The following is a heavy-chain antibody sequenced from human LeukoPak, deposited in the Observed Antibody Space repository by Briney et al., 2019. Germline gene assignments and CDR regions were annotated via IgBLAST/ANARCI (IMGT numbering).Heavy chain of an antibody. CDR2: ISGSGGST. V-gene: IGHV3-23*01. CDR1: GFTFSSYA. CDR3: VKDRGSMVAEGTFDY. Sequence: PGGSLRLSCAASGFTFSSYAMSWVRQAPGKGLEWVSAISGSGGSTYYADSVKGRFTISRDNSKNTLYLQMNSLRAEDTAVYYCVKDRGSMVAEGTFDYWGQGTLVTVSS. J-gene: IGHJ4*02. D-gene: IGHD4/OR15-4a*01.